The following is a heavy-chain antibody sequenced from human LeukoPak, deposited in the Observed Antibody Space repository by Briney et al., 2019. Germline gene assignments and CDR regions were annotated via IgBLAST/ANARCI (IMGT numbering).Heavy chain of an antibody. D-gene: IGHD3-22*01. CDR3: ATGPFPDYYDSTGDI. CDR1: GYTLTELS. J-gene: IGHJ3*02. CDR2: FDPEDGET. Sequence: GASVKVSCKVSGYTLTELSMHWVRQAPGKGLEWMGGFDPEDGETIHAQKFQGRVTMTEDTSTDTAYMELSSLRSEDTAVYYCATGPFPDYYDSTGDIWGQGTMVTVSS. V-gene: IGHV1-24*01.